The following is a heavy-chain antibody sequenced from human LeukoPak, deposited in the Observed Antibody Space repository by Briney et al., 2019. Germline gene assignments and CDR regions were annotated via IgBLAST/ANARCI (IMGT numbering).Heavy chain of an antibody. Sequence: GGSLRLSCAASGCTLSDYYMSWIRQAPGKGLEWVSYISSSGSTIYYADSVKGRFTISRDNAKNSLYLQMNSLTAEDTAVYYCARVRVGATTDFDYWGQGTLVTVSS. CDR1: GCTLSDYY. CDR3: ARVRVGATTDFDY. CDR2: ISSSGSTI. V-gene: IGHV3-11*04. J-gene: IGHJ4*02. D-gene: IGHD1-26*01.